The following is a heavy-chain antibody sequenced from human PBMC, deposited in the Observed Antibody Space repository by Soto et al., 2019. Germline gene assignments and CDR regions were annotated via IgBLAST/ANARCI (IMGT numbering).Heavy chain of an antibody. Sequence: ASVKVSCKASGYTFTSYDINWVRQATGQGLEWMGWMNPNSGNTGYAQKFQGRVTMTRNTSISTAYMELSSLRSEDTAVYYCARGPAPILFGELIDYYYGMDVWGQGITVTVSS. CDR2: MNPNSGNT. V-gene: IGHV1-8*01. CDR1: GYTFTSYD. J-gene: IGHJ6*02. CDR3: ARGPAPILFGELIDYYYGMDV. D-gene: IGHD3-10*02.